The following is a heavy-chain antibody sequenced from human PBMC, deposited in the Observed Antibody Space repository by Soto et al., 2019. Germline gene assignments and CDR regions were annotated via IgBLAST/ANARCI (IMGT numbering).Heavy chain of an antibody. CDR1: GGTFSSYA. J-gene: IGHJ3*02. CDR2: IIPIFGTA. CDR3: ARDPWGSSGWYTVIGGAFDI. D-gene: IGHD6-19*01. V-gene: IGHV1-69*13. Sequence: ASVKVSCKASGGTFSSYAISWVRQAPGQGLEWMGGIIPIFGTANYAQKFQGRVTITADESTSTAYMELSSLRSEDTAVYYCARDPWGSSGWYTVIGGAFDIWGQGTMVTVSS.